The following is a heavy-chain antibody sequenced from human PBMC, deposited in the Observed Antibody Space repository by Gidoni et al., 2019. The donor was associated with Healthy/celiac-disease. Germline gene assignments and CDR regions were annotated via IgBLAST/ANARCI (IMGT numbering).Heavy chain of an antibody. CDR3: AKRVGNANLDY. V-gene: IGHV3-23*01. Sequence: VPLFVAGGGSVQPGSSLSLSCAASRLTLSSYVMSWVRQAPGKGLEGVAAVSVGSGNTSYADSVKARFTISRDNSKNTLYLQMNSLRAEDTAVYYCAKRVGNANLDYWGQGTLVTVSS. J-gene: IGHJ4*02. CDR2: VSVGSGNT. CDR1: RLTLSSYV.